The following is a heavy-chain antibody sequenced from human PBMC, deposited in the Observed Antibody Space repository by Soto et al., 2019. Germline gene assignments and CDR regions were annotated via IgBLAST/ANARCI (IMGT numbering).Heavy chain of an antibody. V-gene: IGHV3-30-3*01. Sequence: QVQLVESGGGVVQPGRSLRLSCAASGFTFSSYAMHWVRQAPGKGLEWVAVISYDGSNKYYADSVKGRFTISRDNSKNTLYLQMNSLRAEDTAVYYCARDQRYSSGWSFKYYFDYWGQGTLVTVSS. D-gene: IGHD6-19*01. CDR3: ARDQRYSSGWSFKYYFDY. J-gene: IGHJ4*02. CDR2: ISYDGSNK. CDR1: GFTFSSYA.